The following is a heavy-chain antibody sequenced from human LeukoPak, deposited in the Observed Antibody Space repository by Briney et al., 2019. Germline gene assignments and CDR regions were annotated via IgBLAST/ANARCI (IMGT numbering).Heavy chain of an antibody. V-gene: IGHV4-30-4*08. CDR1: GGSISSGDYY. CDR3: ARGGESVVFRFDY. CDR2: IYYSGST. Sequence: SETLSLTCTVPGGSISSGDYYWSWIRQPPGKGLEWIGYIYYSGSTYYNPSLKSRVTISVDTSKNQFSLKLSSVTAADTAVYYCARGGESVVFRFDYWGQGTLVTVSS. D-gene: IGHD3-10*01. J-gene: IGHJ4*02.